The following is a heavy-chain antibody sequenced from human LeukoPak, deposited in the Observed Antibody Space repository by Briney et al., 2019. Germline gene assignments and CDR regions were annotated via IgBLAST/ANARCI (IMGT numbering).Heavy chain of an antibody. CDR1: GGTFSSYA. D-gene: IGHD2-2*01. V-gene: IGHV1-69*05. Sequence: VASVKVSCKASGGTFSSYAISWVRQAPGQGLEWMGGIIPIFGTANYAQKFQGRVTITTDESTSTAYMELSSLRSEDTAVYYCANGRGPAASRYYFDYWGQGTLVTVSS. J-gene: IGHJ4*02. CDR2: IIPIFGTA. CDR3: ANGRGPAASRYYFDY.